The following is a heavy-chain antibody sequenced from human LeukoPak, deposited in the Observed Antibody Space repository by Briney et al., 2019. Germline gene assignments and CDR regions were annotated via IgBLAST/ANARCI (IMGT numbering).Heavy chain of an antibody. CDR1: GDSITSGGFY. CDR3: ARDRSTVTTRVYYGMDV. V-gene: IGHV4-31*03. CDR2: TYYSGST. Sequence: SDTLSLTCTVSGDSITSGGFYWGWIPQHPGKDLVWFVYTYYSGSTYYNPSLKSRVTISVDTSKNQFSLKLSSVTAADTAVYYCARDRSTVTTRVYYGMDVWGEGTTVTVSS. J-gene: IGHJ6*04. D-gene: IGHD4-17*01.